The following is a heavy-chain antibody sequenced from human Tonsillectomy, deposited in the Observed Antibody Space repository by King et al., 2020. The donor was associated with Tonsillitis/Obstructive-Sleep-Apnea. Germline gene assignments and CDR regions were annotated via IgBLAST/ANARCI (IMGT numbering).Heavy chain of an antibody. CDR3: SKPCIAVAGHIWFDP. J-gene: IGHJ5*02. Sequence: VQLVESGAEVKKPGASVKVSCKASGYTFTSYDINWVRQATGQGLEWMGWMNPNSGNTGYAQKFQGRVTMTRNTSITTAYMELSSLRFVDTAVYYCSKPCIAVAGHIWFDPWGQGTLVTVSS. V-gene: IGHV1-8*01. CDR1: GYTFTSYD. D-gene: IGHD6-19*01. CDR2: MNPNSGNT.